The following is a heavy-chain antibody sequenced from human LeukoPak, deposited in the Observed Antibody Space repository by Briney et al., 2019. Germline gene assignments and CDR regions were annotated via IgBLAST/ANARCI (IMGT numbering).Heavy chain of an antibody. CDR3: AREHYDFWSGLFGSVGSFDY. D-gene: IGHD3-3*01. Sequence: PSETLSLTCAVYGGSFSGYYWGWIRQPPGKGLEWIGSIYYSGSTYYNPSLRSRVTISVDTSKNQFSLKLSSVTAADTAVYYCAREHYDFWSGLFGSVGSFDYWGQGTLVTVSS. J-gene: IGHJ4*02. V-gene: IGHV4-34*01. CDR1: GGSFSGYY. CDR2: IYYSGST.